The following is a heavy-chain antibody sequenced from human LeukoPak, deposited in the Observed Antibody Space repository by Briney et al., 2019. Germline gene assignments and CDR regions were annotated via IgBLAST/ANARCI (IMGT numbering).Heavy chain of an antibody. D-gene: IGHD3-22*01. J-gene: IGHJ3*02. CDR3: ASITMTVVVSSYAFDI. V-gene: IGHV4-39*01. CDR1: GGSISSSSYY. Sequence: SETLSLTCTVSGGSISSSSYYWGWIRQPPGKGLEWIGSIYYSGSTYYNPSLKSRVTISVDTSKNQFSLKLSSVTAADTAVYYCASITMTVVVSSYAFDIWGQGTMVTVSS. CDR2: IYYSGST.